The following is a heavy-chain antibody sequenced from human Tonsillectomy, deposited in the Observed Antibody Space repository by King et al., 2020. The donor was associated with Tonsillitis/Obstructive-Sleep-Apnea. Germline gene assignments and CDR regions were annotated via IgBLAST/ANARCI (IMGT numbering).Heavy chain of an antibody. J-gene: IGHJ5*02. D-gene: IGHD2-2*01. CDR1: GFTFSSYS. Sequence: DVQLVESGGGLVQPGGSLRLSCAASGFTFSSYSMNWVRQAPGKGLDGVSYISSSSRTIYYADSVKGRFNISRDHAKNSLYLQMNSLRDEDTAVYYCARGKVPAAMGWFDPWGQGTLVTVSS. CDR3: ARGKVPAAMGWFDP. CDR2: ISSSSRTI. V-gene: IGHV3-48*02.